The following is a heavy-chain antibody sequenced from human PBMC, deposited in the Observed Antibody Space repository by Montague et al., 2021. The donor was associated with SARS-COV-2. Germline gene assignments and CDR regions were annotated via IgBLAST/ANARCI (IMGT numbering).Heavy chain of an antibody. CDR2: INRKGDST. Sequence: YLRLSCAASTLTFDNYGMSWVRQVPGKGLEWVSGINRKGDSTGYADSVRGRFTISRDNAKNSLYLQMNSLRGEDTAFYYCARGFNYGPFDCWGQGTLVTVSS. CDR1: TLTFDNYG. D-gene: IGHD3-16*01. J-gene: IGHJ4*02. V-gene: IGHV3-20*04. CDR3: ARGFNYGPFDC.